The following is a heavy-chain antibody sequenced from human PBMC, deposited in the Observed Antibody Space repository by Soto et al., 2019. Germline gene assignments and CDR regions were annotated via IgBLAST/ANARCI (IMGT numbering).Heavy chain of an antibody. D-gene: IGHD3-22*01. V-gene: IGHV1-18*04. CDR2: ISAYNGNT. J-gene: IGHJ5*02. CDR1: GYTFTSYG. CDR3: ARWYDSSGYYSEWFDP. Sequence: GASVKVSCKASGYTFTSYGISGVRQAPGKGLEWMGWISAYNGNTNYAQKLQGRVTMTTDTSTSTAYMELRSLRSDDTAVYYCARWYDSSGYYSEWFDPWGQGALVTVSS.